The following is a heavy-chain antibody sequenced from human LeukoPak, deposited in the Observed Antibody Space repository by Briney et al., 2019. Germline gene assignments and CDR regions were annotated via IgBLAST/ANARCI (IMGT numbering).Heavy chain of an antibody. CDR2: ISSSGSTI. J-gene: IGHJ4*02. CDR1: GFTFSDYY. D-gene: IGHD3-10*01. Sequence: GGSLRLSXAASGFTFSDYYMSWIRQAPGKGLEWVSYISSSGSTIYYADSVKGRFTISRDNAKNSLYLQMDSLRAEDTAVYYCAKAAEHYGSGSYRTFDYWGQGTLVTVSS. CDR3: AKAAEHYGSGSYRTFDY. V-gene: IGHV3-11*01.